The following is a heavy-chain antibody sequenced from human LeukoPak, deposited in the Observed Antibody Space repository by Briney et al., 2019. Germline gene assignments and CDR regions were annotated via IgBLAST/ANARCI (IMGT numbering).Heavy chain of an antibody. D-gene: IGHD2-15*01. Sequence: GGSLRLSCAASGFTFSSYGMHWVRQAPGKGLEWVAFIRYDGSNKYYADSVKGRFTISRDNSKNTLYLQMNSLRAEDTAVYYCAKVRPQVVVVAATDYWGQGTLVTVSS. CDR1: GFTFSSYG. CDR3: AKVRPQVVVVAATDY. CDR2: IRYDGSNK. J-gene: IGHJ4*02. V-gene: IGHV3-30*02.